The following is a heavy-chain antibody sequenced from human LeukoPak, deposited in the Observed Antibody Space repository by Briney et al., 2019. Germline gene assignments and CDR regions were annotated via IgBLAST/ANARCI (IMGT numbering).Heavy chain of an antibody. Sequence: PGGSLRLSCAASGFTFSSYAMHWVRQAPGKGLEWVAVISYDGSNKYYADSVKGRFTISRDNSKNTLYLQMNSLRAEDTAVYYCARAFHDFNRLRDYYYYYYMDVWGKGTTVTVSS. J-gene: IGHJ6*03. CDR3: ARAFHDFNRLRDYYYYYYMDV. V-gene: IGHV3-30*04. D-gene: IGHD3-16*01. CDR1: GFTFSSYA. CDR2: ISYDGSNK.